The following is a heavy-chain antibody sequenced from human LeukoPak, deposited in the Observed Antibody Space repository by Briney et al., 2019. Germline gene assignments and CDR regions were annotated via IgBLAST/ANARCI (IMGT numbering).Heavy chain of an antibody. CDR3: PPGHHAKLAPCDL. J-gene: IGHJ5*02. D-gene: IGHD2-8*01. CDR2: THMTGRT. CDR1: GVSFSSFQ. V-gene: IGHV4-4*09. Sequence: SETLSLTCTFSGVSFSSFQWSWIRQSPVKGLEWIGNTHMTGRTDYNPSLKSRVTTSVDTSNGQFSLLVTSVSAADTAIYFCPPGHHAKLAPCDLLGQGILDSVPS.